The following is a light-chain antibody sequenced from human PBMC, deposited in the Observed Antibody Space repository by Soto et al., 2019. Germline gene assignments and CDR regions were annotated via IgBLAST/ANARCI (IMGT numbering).Light chain of an antibody. CDR1: QSISGT. CDR3: QKYNNWPWT. CDR2: GAS. J-gene: IGKJ1*01. V-gene: IGKV3-15*01. Sequence: EIVMTQSPATLSVSPGGRATLSCSASQSISGTLAWYQQKPGQAPRLLIYGASTRATGFPARFSGSVSGTDFTLTISSLQSEDFAVYYCQKYNNWPWTFGQGTKVDIK.